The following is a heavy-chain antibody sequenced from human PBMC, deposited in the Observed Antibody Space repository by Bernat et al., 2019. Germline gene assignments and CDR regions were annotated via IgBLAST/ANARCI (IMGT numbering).Heavy chain of an antibody. D-gene: IGHD4-17*01. V-gene: IGHV4-39*01. J-gene: IGHJ1*01. Sequence: QLQLQESGPGLVKPSETLSLTCTFSGGSISSSSYYWGWIRQPPGKGLEWIGSIYYSGSTYYNPSLKSRVTISVDTSKNQFSLKLSSVTAADTAVYYCASTTTVTTAEYFQHWGQGTLVTVSS. CDR2: IYYSGST. CDR1: GGSISSSSYY. CDR3: ASTTTVTTAEYFQH.